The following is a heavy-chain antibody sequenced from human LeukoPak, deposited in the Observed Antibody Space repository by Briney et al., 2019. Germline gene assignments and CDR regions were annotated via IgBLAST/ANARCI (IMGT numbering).Heavy chain of an antibody. CDR1: GGSISSYY. CDR3: AREGLYCSSTSCSDAFDI. D-gene: IGHD2-2*01. Sequence: PSETLSLTCTVSGGSISSYYWSWIRQPPGKGLEWIGYIYYSGSTNYNPSLKSRVTISVDTSKNQFSLKLSSVTAADTAVYYCAREGLYCSSTSCSDAFDIWGQGTMVTVSS. J-gene: IGHJ3*02. CDR2: IYYSGST. V-gene: IGHV4-59*12.